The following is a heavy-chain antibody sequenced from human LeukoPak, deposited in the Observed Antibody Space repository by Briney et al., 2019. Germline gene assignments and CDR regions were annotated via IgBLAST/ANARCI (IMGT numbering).Heavy chain of an antibody. CDR3: ARPAQVDGSIDVFDL. J-gene: IGHJ3*01. CDR2: ISGSGGST. D-gene: IGHD1-14*01. CDR1: GFTFSSYA. V-gene: IGHV3-23*01. Sequence: PGGSLRLSCAASGFTFSSYAMSWVRQAPGKGLEWVSAISGSGGSTYYADSVKGRFTISRDNSKDTLYLQMYSLRVEDTALYYCARPAQVDGSIDVFDLWGQGTMVTVSS.